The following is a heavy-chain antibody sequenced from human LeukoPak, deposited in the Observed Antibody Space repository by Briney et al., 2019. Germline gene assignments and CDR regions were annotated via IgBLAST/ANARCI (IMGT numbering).Heavy chain of an antibody. D-gene: IGHD5-18*01. Sequence: GGSLRLSCAASGFTFSSYAMHWVRQAPGKGLEWVAVISYDGSNKYYADSVKGRFTISRDNSKNTLYLQMNSLRAEDTAVYYCARGADTAMGAAFDIWGQGTIVTVSS. J-gene: IGHJ3*02. CDR2: ISYDGSNK. CDR3: ARGADTAMGAAFDI. CDR1: GFTFSSYA. V-gene: IGHV3-30*04.